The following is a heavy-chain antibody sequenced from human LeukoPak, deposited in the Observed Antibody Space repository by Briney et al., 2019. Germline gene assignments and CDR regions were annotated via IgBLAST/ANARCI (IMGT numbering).Heavy chain of an antibody. CDR1: GYTLTELS. D-gene: IGHD3-9*01. Sequence: GASVKVSCKVSGYTLTELSMHWVRQAPGKGLEWMGGFDPEDGETIYAQKFQGRVTMTEDTSTDTAYMELSSLRSEDTAVYYCATPFRKFPRIYDILTGPHDYYYYYGMDVWGQGTTVTVSS. CDR3: ATPFRKFPRIYDILTGPHDYYYYYGMDV. V-gene: IGHV1-24*01. CDR2: FDPEDGET. J-gene: IGHJ6*02.